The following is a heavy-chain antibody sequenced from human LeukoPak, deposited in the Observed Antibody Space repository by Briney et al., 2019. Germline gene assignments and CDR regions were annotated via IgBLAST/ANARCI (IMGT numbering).Heavy chain of an antibody. J-gene: IGHJ4*02. CDR1: GFTFSSYS. V-gene: IGHV3-48*04. Sequence: PGGSLRLSCAASGFTFSSYSMNWVRQAPGKGLEWVSYISSSSSTIYYADSVKGRFTISRDNAKNSLYLQMNSLRAEDTAVYYCAREWGQQLVPEYFDYWGQGTLVTVSS. D-gene: IGHD6-13*01. CDR3: AREWGQQLVPEYFDY. CDR2: ISSSSSTI.